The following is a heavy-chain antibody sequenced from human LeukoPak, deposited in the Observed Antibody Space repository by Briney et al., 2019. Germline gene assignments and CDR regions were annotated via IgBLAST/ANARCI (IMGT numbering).Heavy chain of an antibody. J-gene: IGHJ4*02. Sequence: GRSLRLSCAASGFTFSSYGMHWVRQAPGKGLEWVASIKQDGSEKYYVDSVKGRFTISRDNAKNSLYLQMNSLRAEDTAVYYCARRGSGYTEPIDYWGQGTLVTVSS. D-gene: IGHD5-12*01. V-gene: IGHV3-7*01. CDR2: IKQDGSEK. CDR1: GFTFSSYG. CDR3: ARRGSGYTEPIDY.